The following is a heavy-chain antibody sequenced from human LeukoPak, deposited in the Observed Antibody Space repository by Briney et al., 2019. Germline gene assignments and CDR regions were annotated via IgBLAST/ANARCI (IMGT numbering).Heavy chain of an antibody. V-gene: IGHV7-4-1*02. D-gene: IGHD4-23*01. CDR2: INTNTGNP. CDR3: ARDYDYGGNCPGY. J-gene: IGHJ4*02. Sequence: GASVKVSCKASGYTFTGYYMHWVRQAPGQGLEWMGWINTNTGNPTYAQGFTGRFVFSLDTSVSTAYLQISSLKAEDTAVYYCARDYDYGGNCPGYWGQGTLVTVSS. CDR1: GYTFTGYY.